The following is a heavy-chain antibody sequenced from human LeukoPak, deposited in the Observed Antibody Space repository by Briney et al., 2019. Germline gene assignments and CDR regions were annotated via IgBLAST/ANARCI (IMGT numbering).Heavy chain of an antibody. D-gene: IGHD3-10*01. Sequence: SETLSLTCTVSGGSISSYYWSWIRQPAGKGLEWFGRIYTGGSTNYNPSLKGRVTMSVDTSRNQFSLKLSSVTAADTAVYYCAREGSTIPLVYYMDVWGKGTTVTVSS. CDR1: GGSISSYY. CDR2: IYTGGST. CDR3: AREGSTIPLVYYMDV. J-gene: IGHJ6*03. V-gene: IGHV4-4*07.